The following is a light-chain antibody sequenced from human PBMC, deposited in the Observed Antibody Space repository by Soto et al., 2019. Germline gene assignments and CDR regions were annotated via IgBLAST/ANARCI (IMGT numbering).Light chain of an antibody. Sequence: EIVLTQSPGSLSLSPGERATLSCRASQSVDSSFFAWYQQKPGQAPRLLIYGASNRATGIPDRFSGRGSGTHFPLTITGLEPDDFAVYYCQQYVSSVTFGQGTKVEIK. CDR3: QQYVSSVT. CDR1: QSVDSSF. CDR2: GAS. V-gene: IGKV3-20*01. J-gene: IGKJ1*01.